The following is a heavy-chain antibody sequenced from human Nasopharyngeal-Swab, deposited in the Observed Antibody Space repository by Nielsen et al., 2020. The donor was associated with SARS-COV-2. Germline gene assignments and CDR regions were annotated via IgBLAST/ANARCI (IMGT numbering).Heavy chain of an antibody. J-gene: IGHJ6*03. CDR2: ISSSSSTI. CDR1: GFTFSSYS. Sequence: GESLKISCAASGFTFSSYSMNWVRQAPGKGLEWVSYISSSSSTIYYADSVKGRFTISRDNAKNSLYLQMNSLRTEDTAVYYCATKVVPAAEYYYCYYMDVWGKGTTVTVSS. CDR3: ATKVVPAAEYYYCYYMDV. D-gene: IGHD2-2*01. V-gene: IGHV3-48*01.